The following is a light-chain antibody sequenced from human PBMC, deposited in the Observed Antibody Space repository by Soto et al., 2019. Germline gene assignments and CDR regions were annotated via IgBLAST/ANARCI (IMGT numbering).Light chain of an antibody. Sequence: QSALIQPASVSGSPGQSITISCTGTSSDVGFYNYVSWYQQHPGKAPKLMIYDVSNRPSGVSDRFSGSKSANTASLTISGLQGEDEADYYCASYTTSPSYVFGTGTKVTVL. CDR3: ASYTTSPSYV. V-gene: IGLV2-14*01. CDR2: DVS. J-gene: IGLJ1*01. CDR1: SSDVGFYNY.